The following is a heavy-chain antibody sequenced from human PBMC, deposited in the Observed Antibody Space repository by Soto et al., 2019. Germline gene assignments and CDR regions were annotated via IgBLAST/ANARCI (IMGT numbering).Heavy chain of an antibody. CDR2: IYYSGST. V-gene: IGHV4-59*01. CDR1: GDSISNYY. D-gene: IGHD2-2*01. CDR3: AREGVRGYCSSTSCGSYMDV. J-gene: IGHJ6*03. Sequence: SETLSLTCVVSGDSISNYYWRWIRQPPGKGLEWIGYIYYSGSTNYNPSLKSRVTISVDTSKNQFSLKLSSVTAADTAVYYCAREGVRGYCSSTSCGSYMDVWGKGTTVTVSS.